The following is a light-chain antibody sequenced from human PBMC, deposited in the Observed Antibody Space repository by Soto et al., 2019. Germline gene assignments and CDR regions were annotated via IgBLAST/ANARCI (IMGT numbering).Light chain of an antibody. CDR3: QQRSNWPTYT. V-gene: IGKV3-11*01. CDR2: DAS. Sequence: EIVLTQSPATLSLSPGERATLSCRASQSVSSYLAWYQQKPGQAPRLLIYDASNRATGIPARFSGSGSGTDFPLTISSLDLEDFAVYYCQQRSNWPTYTFGQGTKLEIK. CDR1: QSVSSY. J-gene: IGKJ2*01.